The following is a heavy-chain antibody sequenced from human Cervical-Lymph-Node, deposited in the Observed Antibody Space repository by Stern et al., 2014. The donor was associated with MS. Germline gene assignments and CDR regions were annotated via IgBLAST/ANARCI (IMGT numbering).Heavy chain of an antibody. D-gene: IGHD4-23*01. CDR2: IYYSGST. J-gene: IGHJ4*02. Sequence: VQLVESGPGLVKPSETLSLTCTVSGGSISSYYWSWIRQPPGKGLEWIGYIYYSGSTNYNPSLKSRVTISVDTSKNQFSLKLSSVTAADTAVYYCARLRWKYYFDYWGQGTLVTVSS. CDR3: ARLRWKYYFDY. V-gene: IGHV4-59*01. CDR1: GGSISSYY.